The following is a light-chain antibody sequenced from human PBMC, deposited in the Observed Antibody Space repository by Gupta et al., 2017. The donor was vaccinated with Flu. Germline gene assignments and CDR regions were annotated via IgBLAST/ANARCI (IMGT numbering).Light chain of an antibody. CDR1: QSISIN. V-gene: IGKV3-15*01. J-gene: IGKJ4*01. CDR2: GAS. CDR3: HQYNNWPQT. Sequence: IVMTQSPATLSVSPGERVTLSCRASQSISINLAWYQQKRGQAPRLLIYGASTRATGVPVRFSGSGSGTEFTLTISSLQSEDFAVYYCHQYNNWPQTFGGGANVEI.